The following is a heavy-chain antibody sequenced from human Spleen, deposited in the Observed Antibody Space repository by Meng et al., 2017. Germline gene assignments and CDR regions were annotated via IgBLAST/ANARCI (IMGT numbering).Heavy chain of an antibody. Sequence: KVSCKGSGYIFTNYWIGWVRQMPGKGLEWLGIIYPGDSDTRYSPSFQGQVTISVDKSISTAYLQWSSLKASDTAIYYCARQSGLFDYWGQGTMVTVSS. CDR1: GYIFTNYW. CDR3: ARQSGLFDY. J-gene: IGHJ4*02. D-gene: IGHD3/OR15-3a*01. V-gene: IGHV5-51*01. CDR2: IYPGDSDT.